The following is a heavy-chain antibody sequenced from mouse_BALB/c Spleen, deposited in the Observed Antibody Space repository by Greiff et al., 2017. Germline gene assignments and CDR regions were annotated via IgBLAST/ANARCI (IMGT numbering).Heavy chain of an antibody. CDR3: ARHREEASYFDY. Sequence: EVKLVESGGGLVQPGGSRKLSCAASGFTFSSFGMHWVRQAPEKGLEWVAYISSGSSTIYYADTVKGRFTISRDNPKNTLFLQMTSLRSEDTAMYYCARHREEASYFDYWGQGTTLTVSS. CDR2: ISSGSSTI. CDR1: GFTFSSFG. D-gene: IGHD2-14*01. J-gene: IGHJ2*01. V-gene: IGHV5-17*02.